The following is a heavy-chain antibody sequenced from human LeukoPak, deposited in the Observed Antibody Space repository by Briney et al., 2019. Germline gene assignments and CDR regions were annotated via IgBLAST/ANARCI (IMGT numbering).Heavy chain of an antibody. Sequence: ASVKVSCKVSGYTLTELSMHWVRQAPGKGLEWMGGFDPEDGETIYAQKFQGRVTMTEDTSTDTAYMELSSLRSEDTAVYYCATAMVRGVIMKSYYYYGMDVWGQGTTVTVSS. V-gene: IGHV1-24*01. CDR2: FDPEDGET. CDR1: GYTLTELS. D-gene: IGHD3-10*01. J-gene: IGHJ6*02. CDR3: ATAMVRGVIMKSYYYYGMDV.